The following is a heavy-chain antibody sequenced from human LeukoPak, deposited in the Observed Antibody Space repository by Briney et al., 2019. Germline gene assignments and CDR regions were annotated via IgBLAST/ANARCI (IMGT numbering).Heavy chain of an antibody. CDR1: GFSFSSYG. Sequence: PGGSLRLSCAASGFSFSSYGMSWVRQAPGKGLEWVSAISGSGGSTYYADSVKGRFTISRDNSKNTLYLQMNSLRAEDTAVYYCAKKIDHSSGWYACSFDIWGQGTMVTVSS. CDR3: AKKIDHSSGWYACSFDI. D-gene: IGHD6-19*01. V-gene: IGHV3-23*01. CDR2: ISGSGGST. J-gene: IGHJ3*02.